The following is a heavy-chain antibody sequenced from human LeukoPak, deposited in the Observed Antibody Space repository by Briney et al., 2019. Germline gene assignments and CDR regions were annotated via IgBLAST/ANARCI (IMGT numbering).Heavy chain of an antibody. Sequence: GGSLRLSCAASGFTVSSNYMSWVRQAPGKGLEWVSVIYSGGSTYYADSVKGRFTISRDNSKSTLYLQMNSLRAEDTAVYYCAREAVTRNYFDYWGQGTLVTVSS. D-gene: IGHD4-17*01. CDR3: AREAVTRNYFDY. J-gene: IGHJ4*02. CDR1: GFTVSSNY. V-gene: IGHV3-53*01. CDR2: IYSGGST.